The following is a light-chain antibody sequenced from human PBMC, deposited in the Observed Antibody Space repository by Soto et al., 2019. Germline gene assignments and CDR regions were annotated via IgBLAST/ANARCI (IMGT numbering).Light chain of an antibody. V-gene: IGKV1-5*03. CDR2: RAS. CDR1: QTISNC. J-gene: IGKJ1*01. CDR3: QHYSTYSRT. Sequence: DIQMTQSPSTLSASVGDRVTITCRASQTISNCLAWYQQKPGKAPNLLIYRASSLQSGVPSRFSGSGSGTEFTLTISSLQPDDFATYYCQHYSTYSRTFGQGTKVEIK.